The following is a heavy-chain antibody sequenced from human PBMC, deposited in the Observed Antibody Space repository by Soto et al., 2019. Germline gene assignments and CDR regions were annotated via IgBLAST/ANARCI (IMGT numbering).Heavy chain of an antibody. CDR2: IYYSGST. V-gene: IGHV4-31*01. CDR3: ASSSKDIVATIGHFDY. D-gene: IGHD5-12*01. J-gene: IGHJ4*02. Sequence: QVQLQESGPGLVKPSQTLSLTCTVSGGSISSGGYYWSWIRQHPGKGLEWIGYIYYSGSTYYNPSLKSEVTISVDTSKNQFSLKLSSVTAADTAVYYCASSSKDIVATIGHFDYWGQGTLVTVSS. CDR1: GGSISSGGYY.